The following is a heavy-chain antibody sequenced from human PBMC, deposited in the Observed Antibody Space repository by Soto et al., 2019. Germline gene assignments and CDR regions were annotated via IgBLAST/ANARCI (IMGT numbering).Heavy chain of an antibody. CDR1: GFTFDDYA. V-gene: IGHV3-9*01. CDR2: ISWNSGNL. Sequence: EVQLVESGGGLVQPGRSLRLSCAASGFTFDDYAMHWVRQGPGKGLEWVSSISWNSGNLGYADSVKGRFTISRDNAKNSLSLQLTSLRGEDTPLYYCAKGASTTVFAFNDYWGQGTLVTVSS. D-gene: IGHD4-17*01. J-gene: IGHJ4*02. CDR3: AKGASTTVFAFNDY.